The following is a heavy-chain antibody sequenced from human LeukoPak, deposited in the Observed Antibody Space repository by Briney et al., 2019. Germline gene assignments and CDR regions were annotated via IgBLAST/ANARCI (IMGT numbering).Heavy chain of an antibody. CDR2: ISGSGGST. CDR1: GFTFSSYG. D-gene: IGHD3-10*01. Sequence: PGGSLRLSCAASGFTFSSYGMHWVRQAPGKGLEWVSAISGSGGSTYYADSVKGRFTISRDNPKNTLYLQMNSLRAEDTAVYYCARDLEVRGVPFYFDYWGQGTLVTVSS. J-gene: IGHJ4*02. V-gene: IGHV3-23*01. CDR3: ARDLEVRGVPFYFDY.